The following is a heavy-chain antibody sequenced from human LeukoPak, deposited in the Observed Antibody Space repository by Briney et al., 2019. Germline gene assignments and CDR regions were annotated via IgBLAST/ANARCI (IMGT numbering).Heavy chain of an antibody. D-gene: IGHD3-10*01. CDR3: ARVWFGELLYDY. J-gene: IGHJ4*02. Sequence: ASVKVSCKASGYSFISYYMHWVRQAPGQGLEWMGIIDPGGGSTTYAQKFQGRVTMTRDTSTSTVYMELSSLRSEDTAVYYCARVWFGELLYDYWGQGTLVTVSS. CDR2: IDPGGGST. CDR1: GYSFISYY. V-gene: IGHV1-46*01.